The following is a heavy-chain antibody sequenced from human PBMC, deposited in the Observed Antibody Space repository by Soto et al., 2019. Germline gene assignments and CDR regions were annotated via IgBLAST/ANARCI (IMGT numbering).Heavy chain of an antibody. CDR3: AKNPGYYYDSTGYHFDY. Sequence: GGSLRLSCAASEFTFSNYAMSWVRQAPGKGLEWVSAISYGGGTTYYADSVKGRFTISRDNSKNTLYLQMNSLRAEDTAVYYCAKNPGYYYDSTGYHFDYWGHGTLVTVSS. CDR1: EFTFSNYA. J-gene: IGHJ4*01. CDR2: ISYGGGTT. D-gene: IGHD3-22*01. V-gene: IGHV3-23*01.